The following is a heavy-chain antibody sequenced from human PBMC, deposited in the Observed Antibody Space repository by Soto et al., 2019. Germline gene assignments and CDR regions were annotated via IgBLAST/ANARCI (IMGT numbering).Heavy chain of an antibody. J-gene: IGHJ5*02. CDR1: GYSFTGYY. D-gene: IGHD4-4*01. CDR2: INPNSGGT. V-gene: IGHV1-2*02. CDR3: ARRYSNYDSFDP. Sequence: PSASVKVSCKASGYSFTGYYMHWVRQAPGQGLEWMGWINPNSGGTNYAQKFQGRVTMTRDTSISTAYMELSRLRSDDTAVYYCARRYSNYDSFDPWGQGTLVTVSS.